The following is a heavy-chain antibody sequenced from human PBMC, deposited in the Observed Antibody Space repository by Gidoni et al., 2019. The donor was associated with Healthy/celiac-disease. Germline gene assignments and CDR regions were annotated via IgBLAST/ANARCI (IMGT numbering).Heavy chain of an antibody. Sequence: EVQLVESGGGLVQPGRSLRLSCTASGFTFGDYAMSWVRQAPGKGLEWVGFIRSKAYGGTTEYAASVKGRFTISRDDSKSIAYLQMNSLKTEDTAVYYCTREKGGYSYGYIDYWGQGTLVTVSS. J-gene: IGHJ4*02. D-gene: IGHD5-18*01. CDR3: TREKGGYSYGYIDY. CDR2: IRSKAYGGTT. CDR1: GFTFGDYA. V-gene: IGHV3-49*04.